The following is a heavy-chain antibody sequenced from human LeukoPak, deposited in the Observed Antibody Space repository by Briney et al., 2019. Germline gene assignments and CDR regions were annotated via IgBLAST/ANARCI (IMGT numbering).Heavy chain of an antibody. J-gene: IGHJ4*02. Sequence: GGSLRLSCAASGFTLSNYWMSWVRQAPGKGLEWVADIQPDGSEKYYVDSVKGRFIISRDNARNSLYLQLNSLRAEDTAFYYCARGIGNYFLDYWGQGTLVTVSS. D-gene: IGHD1-26*01. V-gene: IGHV3-7*01. CDR3: ARGIGNYFLDY. CDR1: GFTLSNYW. CDR2: IQPDGSEK.